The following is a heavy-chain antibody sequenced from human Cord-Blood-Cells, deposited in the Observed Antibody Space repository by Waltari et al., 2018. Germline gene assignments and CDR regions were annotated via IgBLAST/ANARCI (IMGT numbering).Heavy chain of an antibody. CDR1: GGSISSGGYS. Sequence: QLQLQESGSGLVKPSQTLSLTCAVSGGSISSGGYSSSWIRQPPGKGLEWIGYIYHSGSTYYNPSLKSRVTISVDRSKNQFSLKLSSVTAADTAVYYCARDNRGYSYGDAFDIWGQGTMVTVSS. D-gene: IGHD5-18*01. CDR3: ARDNRGYSYGDAFDI. J-gene: IGHJ3*02. CDR2: IYHSGST. V-gene: IGHV4-30-2*01.